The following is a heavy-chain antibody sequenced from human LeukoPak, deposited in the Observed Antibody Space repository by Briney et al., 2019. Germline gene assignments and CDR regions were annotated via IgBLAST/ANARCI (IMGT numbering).Heavy chain of an antibody. V-gene: IGHV4-59*01. CDR3: ARGLPFDF. Sequence: SETLSLTCTVSGVSISSYYWSWIRQPPGKGLEWIGYIYYSGRTNYNPSLKTRVTISIDTSKNQFSLTLRSVTAADTAVYYCARGLPFDFWGQGPLVTVSS. J-gene: IGHJ4*02. CDR1: GVSISSYY. CDR2: IYYSGRT.